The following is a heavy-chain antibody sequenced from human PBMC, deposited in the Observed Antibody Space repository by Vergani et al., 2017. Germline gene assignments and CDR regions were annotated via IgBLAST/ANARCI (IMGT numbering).Heavy chain of an antibody. Sequence: QVQLQESGPGLVKPSETLSLTCTVSGGSISSYYWSWIRQPPGKGLEWIGYFYYSGYTNYNPSLKSRVTISVDTSKNQISLKLSSVTAADTAVYYCARYHGFGELGKWGKGTTVTVSS. CDR2: FYYSGYT. V-gene: IGHV4-59*01. D-gene: IGHD3-10*01. CDR3: ARYHGFGELGK. J-gene: IGHJ6*04. CDR1: GGSISSYY.